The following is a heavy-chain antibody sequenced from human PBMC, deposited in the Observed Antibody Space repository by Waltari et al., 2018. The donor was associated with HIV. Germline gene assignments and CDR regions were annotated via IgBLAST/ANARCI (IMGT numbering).Heavy chain of an antibody. V-gene: IGHV5-51*01. CDR3: VVGPHYFDGPEGRGRLDYFQN. Sequence: EVQLVQSRKEIKKPGESLKISCKGSGYKFNTYWIGWVRQMPGKGLEWMGIITPGNADTRYSLSSQGQVTISADTSVTPADLHWRSLKASDTAKYYCVVGPHYFDGPEGRGRLDYFQNWGQGTLVTVSS. CDR2: ITPGNADT. CDR1: GYKFNTYW. J-gene: IGHJ1*01. D-gene: IGHD3-9*01.